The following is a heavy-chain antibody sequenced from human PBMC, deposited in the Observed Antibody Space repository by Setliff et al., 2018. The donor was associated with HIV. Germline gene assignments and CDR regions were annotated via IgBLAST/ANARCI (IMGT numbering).Heavy chain of an antibody. J-gene: IGHJ4*01. CDR1: GRSFSSYA. V-gene: IGHV1-69*13. D-gene: IGHD6-19*01. CDR3: ARDGLLVAGIRFDY. CDR2: IIPIFGTT. Sequence: ASVKVSCKASGRSFSSYAVSWVRQAPGQGLEWMGGIIPIFGTTNYAQKFQGRVTITADESASTVYMELSSLRSEDTALYYCARDGLLVAGIRFDYWGQGTLVTVSS.